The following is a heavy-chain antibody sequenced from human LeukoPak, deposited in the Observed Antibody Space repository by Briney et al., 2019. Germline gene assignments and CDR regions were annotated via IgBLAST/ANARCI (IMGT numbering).Heavy chain of an antibody. CDR1: GYTFTGYY. J-gene: IGHJ3*02. D-gene: IGHD3-3*01. CDR3: ARAVRFLEWLLKAADAFDI. Sequence: ASVKVSCKASGYTFTGYYMHWVRQALGQGLEWMGWINPNSGGTNYAQKFQGRVTMTRDTSISTAYMELSRLRSDDTAVYYCARAVRFLEWLLKAADAFDIWGQGTMVTVSS. CDR2: INPNSGGT. V-gene: IGHV1-2*02.